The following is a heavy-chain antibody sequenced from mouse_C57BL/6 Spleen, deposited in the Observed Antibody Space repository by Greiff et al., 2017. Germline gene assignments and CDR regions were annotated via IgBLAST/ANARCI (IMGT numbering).Heavy chain of an antibody. CDR3: STPCGSNFYYFDY. Sequence: VQLQESGAELMKPGASVKLSCKATGYTFTGYWIEWVKQRPGHGLEWIGEILPGKGSTNYNEKFKGKATFTADASSNTAYMQLSSLTTEDSAIYYYSTPCGSNFYYFDYWGQGTTLTVSS. V-gene: IGHV1-9*01. CDR2: ILPGKGST. D-gene: IGHD1-1*01. J-gene: IGHJ2*01. CDR1: GYTFTGYW.